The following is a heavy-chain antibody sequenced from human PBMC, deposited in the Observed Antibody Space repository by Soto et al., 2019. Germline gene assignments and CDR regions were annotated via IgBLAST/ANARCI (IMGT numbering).Heavy chain of an antibody. CDR1: GFTFSSYG. J-gene: IGHJ3*02. Sequence: QVQLVESGGGVVQPGRSLRLSCAASGFTFSSYGMHWVRQAPGKGLEWVAVISYDGSNKYYADSVKGRFTISRDNSKNTLYLQMNSLRAEDTAVYYCANGIAVAVTDAFDIWGQGTMVTVSS. CDR3: ANGIAVAVTDAFDI. CDR2: ISYDGSNK. V-gene: IGHV3-30*18. D-gene: IGHD6-19*01.